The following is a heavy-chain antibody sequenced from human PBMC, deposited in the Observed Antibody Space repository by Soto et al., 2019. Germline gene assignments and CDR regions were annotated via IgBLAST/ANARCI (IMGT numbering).Heavy chain of an antibody. D-gene: IGHD3-9*01. V-gene: IGHV1-58*01. CDR1: GFTFSSST. Sequence: SVKVSCKASGFTFSSSTLQWVRLPRGQRLEWIGWIAAGSGDTNYAQKVHERVSITRDMSTSTVYMELSNLRSEDTAIYYCAAHAGLRYFDWNSAGYGFDIWGQGTMVTVSS. J-gene: IGHJ3*02. CDR3: AAHAGLRYFDWNSAGYGFDI. CDR2: IAAGSGDT.